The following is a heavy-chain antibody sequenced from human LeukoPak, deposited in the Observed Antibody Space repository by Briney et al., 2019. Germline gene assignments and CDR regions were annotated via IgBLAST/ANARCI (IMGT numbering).Heavy chain of an antibody. D-gene: IGHD2-15*01. CDR2: INHSGST. CDR1: GGSFSGYY. V-gene: IGHV4-34*01. J-gene: IGHJ6*02. Sequence: DPSETLSLTCAVYGGSFSGYYWSWIRQPPGKGLEWIGEINHSGSTNYNPSLKSRVAISVDTSKNQFSLKLSSVTAADTAVYYCARVGGSYYYYGMDVWGQGTTVTVSS. CDR3: ARVGGSYYYYGMDV.